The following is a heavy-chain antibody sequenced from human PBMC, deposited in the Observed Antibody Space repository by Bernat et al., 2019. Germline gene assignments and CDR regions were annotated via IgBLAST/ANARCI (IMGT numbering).Heavy chain of an antibody. CDR3: ARGGGSGIYYELDY. CDR2: ISSDGSNK. Sequence: QVQLVESGGGVVQPGRSLRLSCAASGFTFRTYPTHWVRQAPGKGLEWVAVISSDGSNKYYADSVKDRFTISRDNSKNTLYLQMNSLRAEDTAVFYCARGGGSGIYYELDYWGQGTLVTVSS. V-gene: IGHV3-30-3*01. J-gene: IGHJ4*02. D-gene: IGHD1-26*01. CDR1: GFTFRTYP.